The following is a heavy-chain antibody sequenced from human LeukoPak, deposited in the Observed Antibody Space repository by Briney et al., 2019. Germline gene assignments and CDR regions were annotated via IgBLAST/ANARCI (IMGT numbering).Heavy chain of an antibody. D-gene: IGHD4-23*01. J-gene: IGHJ4*02. CDR2: IYHTGTT. V-gene: IGHV4-4*02. CDR3: AAWGVDYGGNFDYSDY. Sequence: SGTLPLTCTVSRGSIMTTHWWSWVRQPPGKGLEWIGEIYHTGTTNYSPSLKSRLTISIDRSSNQFSLRLTSVTAADTATYYCAAWGVDYGGNFDYSDYWGQGTLVTVSS. CDR1: RGSIMTTHW.